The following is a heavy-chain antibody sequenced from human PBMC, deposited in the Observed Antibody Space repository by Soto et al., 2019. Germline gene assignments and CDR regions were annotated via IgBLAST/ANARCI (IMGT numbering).Heavy chain of an antibody. Sequence: SETLSLTCTVSGGSISSGGYYWSRISQHPGKGLEWIGYIYYSGSTYYNPSLKSRVTISVDTSKNQFSLKLSSVTAADTTVYYCARDFCSSTSCYLLFDVWGQGTTVTVSS. J-gene: IGHJ6*02. V-gene: IGHV4-31*03. CDR2: IYYSGST. CDR3: ARDFCSSTSCYLLFDV. CDR1: GGSISSGGYY. D-gene: IGHD2-2*01.